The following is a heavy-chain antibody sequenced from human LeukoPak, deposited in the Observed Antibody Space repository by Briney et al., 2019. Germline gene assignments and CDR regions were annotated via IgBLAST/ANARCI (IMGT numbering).Heavy chain of an antibody. V-gene: IGHV4-59*01. CDR2: MYYSGST. Sequence: SETLSLTCTVSGGSISSYYWSWIRQPPGKGLEWIGYMYYSGSTNYNPSLKSRVTISVDTSKNQFSLKLSSVTAADTAVYYCARQEWLSTHAEYFQHWGQGTLVTVSS. CDR1: GGSISSYY. CDR3: ARQEWLSTHAEYFQH. D-gene: IGHD3-3*01. J-gene: IGHJ1*01.